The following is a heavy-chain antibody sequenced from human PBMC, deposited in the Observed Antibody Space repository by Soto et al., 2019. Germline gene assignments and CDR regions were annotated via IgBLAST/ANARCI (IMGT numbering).Heavy chain of an antibody. V-gene: IGHV3-23*01. CDR3: VKVRGGFYTYSFDY. J-gene: IGHJ4*02. Sequence: GGSLRLSCAASGFIFSSYAMNWVRQTPGKGLEWVSGISGSGVSTYYADSVKGRFSISRDNSKNTLYLQMNSLRAEDTATYYCVKVRGGFYTYSFDYWGQGTLVTVSS. CDR1: GFIFSSYA. D-gene: IGHD3-10*01. CDR2: ISGSGVST.